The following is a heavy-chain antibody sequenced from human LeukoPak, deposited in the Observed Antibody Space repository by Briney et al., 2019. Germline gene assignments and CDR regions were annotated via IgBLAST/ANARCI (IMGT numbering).Heavy chain of an antibody. V-gene: IGHV1-69*04. D-gene: IGHD3-10*01. J-gene: IGHJ6*02. CDR3: ARDDSRLVLGEATDYYGMDV. CDR2: IIPILGIA. Sequence: SVKVSCKASGGTFSSYAISWVRQAPGQGLEWMGRIIPILGIANYAQKFQGRVTITADKSTSTAYMELSSLRSEDTAVYYCARDDSRLVLGEATDYYGMDVWGQGTTVTVSS. CDR1: GGTFSSYA.